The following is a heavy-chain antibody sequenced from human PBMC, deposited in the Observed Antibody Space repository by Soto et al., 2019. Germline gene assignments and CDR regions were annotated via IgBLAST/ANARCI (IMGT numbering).Heavy chain of an antibody. D-gene: IGHD1-26*01. CDR3: ATQEVGGSYVYTFDP. CDR2: IYYSGST. CDR1: GGSISSSSYY. V-gene: IGHV4-39*02. Sequence: SETVSLTCTVSGGSISSSSYYWGWIRQPPGKGLEWIGSIYYSGSTYYNPSLKSRVTISVDTSKNHFSLKLSYVTAADTAVYYCATQEVGGSYVYTFDPWGQGTLVTVSS. J-gene: IGHJ5*02.